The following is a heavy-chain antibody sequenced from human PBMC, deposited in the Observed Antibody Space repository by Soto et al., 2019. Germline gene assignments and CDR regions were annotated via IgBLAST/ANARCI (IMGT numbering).Heavy chain of an antibody. J-gene: IGHJ6*02. D-gene: IGHD2-15*01. Sequence: QPGGSLRLSCAASGFIFSNYAMSWVRQAPGKGLQWVSTISGDGYSTYYEDSVKGRFTISRDNSKNTLYLEMNSLRAADMALYYCARVVEATHSYYYGMDVWGQGTTVTVSS. CDR2: ISGDGYST. V-gene: IGHV3-23*01. CDR3: ARVVEATHSYYYGMDV. CDR1: GFIFSNYA.